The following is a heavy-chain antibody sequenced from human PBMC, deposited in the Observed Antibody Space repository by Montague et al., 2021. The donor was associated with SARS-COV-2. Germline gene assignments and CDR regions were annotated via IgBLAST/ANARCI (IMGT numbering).Heavy chain of an antibody. CDR1: GDSVSSDTAA. V-gene: IGHV6-1*01. J-gene: IGHJ1*01. D-gene: IGHD4-17*01. CDR3: ARDGDYGGTWYSFLQN. Sequence: CAISGDSVSSDTAAWHWIRRSPSRGLEWLGRTFCRSQWHTDSAASVRSRISFSGDISKNQFSLHLNSVTPEDTAIYYCARDGDYGGTWYSFLQNWGQGTLVIVSS. CDR2: TFCRSQWHT.